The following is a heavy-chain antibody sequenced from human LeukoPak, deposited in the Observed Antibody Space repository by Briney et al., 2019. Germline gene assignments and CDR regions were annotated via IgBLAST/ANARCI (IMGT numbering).Heavy chain of an antibody. Sequence: PGGSLRLSCAASGSPFSSYSMHWVRQAPGKGLEWVAFIRYDGSMKYSAESVKGRFTISRDNSKNTLYLQMNSLRAEDTAVYFCSRCPENGMDAWGQGTTVIVSS. CDR1: GSPFSSYS. J-gene: IGHJ6*02. CDR2: IRYDGSMK. CDR3: SRCPENGMDA. V-gene: IGHV3-30*02. D-gene: IGHD2-2*01.